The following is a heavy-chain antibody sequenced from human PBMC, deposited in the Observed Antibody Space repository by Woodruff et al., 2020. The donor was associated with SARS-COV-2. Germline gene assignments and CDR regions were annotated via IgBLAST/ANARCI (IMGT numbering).Heavy chain of an antibody. Sequence: QDGGEKYYVDSVKGRFTISRDNAKNSLYLQMNSLRAEDTAVYHCARGLRIRSEFDIWGQGTKVTVSS. J-gene: IGHJ3*02. CDR3: ARGLRIRSEFDI. CDR2: QDGGEK. V-gene: IGHV3-7*01. D-gene: IGHD3-3*02.